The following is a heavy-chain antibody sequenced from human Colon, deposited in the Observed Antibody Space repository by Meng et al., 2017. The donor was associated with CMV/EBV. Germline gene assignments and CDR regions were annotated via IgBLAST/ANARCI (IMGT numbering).Heavy chain of an antibody. CDR2: IKQDGSEK. Sequence: GESLKISCAASGFTFSSYWMSWVRQAPGKGLEWVANIKQDGSEKYYVDSVKGRFTISRDNAKNSLYLQMNSLRAEDTAVYYCARDGGLVVVPAAIGAYYYGMDVWGQGTTVTVSS. CDR1: GFTFSSYW. CDR3: ARDGGLVVVPAAIGAYYYGMDV. D-gene: IGHD2-2*02. J-gene: IGHJ6*02. V-gene: IGHV3-7*01.